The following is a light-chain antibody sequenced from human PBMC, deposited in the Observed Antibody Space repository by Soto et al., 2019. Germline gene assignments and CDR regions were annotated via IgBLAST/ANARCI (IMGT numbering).Light chain of an antibody. J-gene: IGLJ2*01. Sequence: QSALTQPASVSGSPGQSITISCTGTSSDVGGYNYVSWYQQQPGESPKVMIYDVSNRPSGVSNRFSGSKSANTASLTISGLQAEDEADYYCSSYPSSSTLVFGGGTKLTVL. CDR3: SSYPSSSTLV. CDR2: DVS. V-gene: IGLV2-14*01. CDR1: SSDVGGYNY.